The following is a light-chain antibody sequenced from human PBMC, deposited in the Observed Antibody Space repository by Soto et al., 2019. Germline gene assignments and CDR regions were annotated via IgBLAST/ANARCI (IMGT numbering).Light chain of an antibody. V-gene: IGKV3-15*01. Sequence: ETVMTQSPATLSVSPGGRATLSCRASQSISDTLAWYQQKPGQAPRLLIHGASTRSTGFPARFSGSGSGTDFTLTISSLQSEDFAIYYCQQYNNWPWTFGKGTKVEIK. CDR3: QQYNNWPWT. J-gene: IGKJ1*01. CDR1: QSISDT. CDR2: GAS.